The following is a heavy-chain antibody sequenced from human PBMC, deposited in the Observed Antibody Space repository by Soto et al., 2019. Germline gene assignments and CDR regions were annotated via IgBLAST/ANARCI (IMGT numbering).Heavy chain of an antibody. D-gene: IGHD3-10*01. CDR1: GFTFSDYW. Sequence: EVQLVESGGGLVQPGGSLRLSCAASGFTFSDYWMSWVRQAPGKGLECVANIKTDGSEKYYVDPVKGRFTISRDNAKNSLYLLMNSLRAEDTAVYYCASSMCRGGNDYWGQGTLVAVSS. J-gene: IGHJ4*02. CDR3: ASSMCRGGNDY. V-gene: IGHV3-7*05. CDR2: IKTDGSEK.